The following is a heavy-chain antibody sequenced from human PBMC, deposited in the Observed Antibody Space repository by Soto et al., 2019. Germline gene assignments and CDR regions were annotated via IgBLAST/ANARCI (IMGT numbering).Heavy chain of an antibody. D-gene: IGHD2-15*01. CDR2: INHSGST. CDR1: GGSFSGYC. J-gene: IGHJ4*02. V-gene: IGHV4-34*01. Sequence: PSETLSLTCAVYGGSFSGYCWSWIRQPPGKGLEWIGEINHSGSTNYNPSLKSRVTISVDTSKNQFSLKLSSVSAADTAVYYCARAPPGRVVVATAIDYWGQGTLVTVSS. CDR3: ARAPPGRVVVATAIDY.